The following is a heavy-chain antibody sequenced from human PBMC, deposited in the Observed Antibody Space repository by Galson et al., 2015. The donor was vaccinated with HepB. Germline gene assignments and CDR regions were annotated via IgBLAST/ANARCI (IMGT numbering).Heavy chain of an antibody. Sequence: SLRLSCAASGFTFGDYPMSRVRQAPGKGLELVSYIRTKAYGETTEYAASVQGRFTISRDDSKTVAYLQMNSLKTEDTAVYFCTRAVRIRGDAFDIWGQGTMVTVSS. CDR1: GFTFGDYP. CDR3: TRAVRIRGDAFDI. D-gene: IGHD1-26*01. J-gene: IGHJ3*02. CDR2: IRTKAYGETT. V-gene: IGHV3-49*04.